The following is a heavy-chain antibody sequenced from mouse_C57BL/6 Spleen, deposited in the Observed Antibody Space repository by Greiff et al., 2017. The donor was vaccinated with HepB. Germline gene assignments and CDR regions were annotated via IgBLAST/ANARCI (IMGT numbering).Heavy chain of an antibody. Sequence: QVQLQQSGPELVKPGASVKLSCKASGYTFTSYDINWVKQRPGQGLEWIGWINPRDGSTKYNEKFKGKATLTVDTSSSTAYMELHSLAAEDSAVYFCARGAQASSGGAYWGQGTLVTVSA. V-gene: IGHV1-85*01. CDR1: GYTFTSYD. J-gene: IGHJ3*01. CDR2: INPRDGST. D-gene: IGHD3-2*02. CDR3: ARGAQASSGGAY.